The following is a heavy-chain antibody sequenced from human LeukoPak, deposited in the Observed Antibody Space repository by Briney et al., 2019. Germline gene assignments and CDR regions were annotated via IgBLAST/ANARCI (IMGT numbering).Heavy chain of an antibody. CDR3: ARDQAVTGWKGSDY. D-gene: IGHD6-19*01. CDR1: GASISSYY. V-gene: IGHV4-4*07. Sequence: PSETLSLTCSVSGASISSYYWSRIRQPAGKGLEWIGRIYTSGSTNYHPSLKSRVTMSVDTSKNQISLKLSSVTAADTALYHCARDQAVTGWKGSDYWGQGTLVTVSS. CDR2: IYTSGST. J-gene: IGHJ4*02.